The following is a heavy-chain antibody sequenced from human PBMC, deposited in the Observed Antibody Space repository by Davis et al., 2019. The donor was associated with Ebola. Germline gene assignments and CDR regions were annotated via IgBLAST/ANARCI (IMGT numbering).Heavy chain of an antibody. CDR1: GGSISSGGYY. CDR3: ARADGDYVHFDS. Sequence: SETLSLTCTVSGGSISSGGYYWSWIRQHPGKGLEWIGYIYYSGSTNYNPSLKSRVTISLDTSKTQFSLKLSSVTAADTAVYYCARADGDYVHFDSWGQGILVTVSS. V-gene: IGHV4-61*08. D-gene: IGHD4-17*01. CDR2: IYYSGST. J-gene: IGHJ4*02.